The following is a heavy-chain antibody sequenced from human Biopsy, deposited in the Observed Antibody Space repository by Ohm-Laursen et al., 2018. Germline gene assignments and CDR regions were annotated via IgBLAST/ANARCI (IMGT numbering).Heavy chain of an antibody. J-gene: IGHJ4*02. Sequence: GSLRLSCTAPGFNVDSYAMTWVRQAPGKGLEWVANIQKDGNGKYYVDSVKGRFTISRDNDKNSLSLQMTNLRAEDTAVYYCARGSHYYDGSGFYSFDNWGQGTLVTVSS. D-gene: IGHD3-22*01. CDR2: IQKDGNGK. CDR1: GFNVDSYA. V-gene: IGHV3-7*04. CDR3: ARGSHYYDGSGFYSFDN.